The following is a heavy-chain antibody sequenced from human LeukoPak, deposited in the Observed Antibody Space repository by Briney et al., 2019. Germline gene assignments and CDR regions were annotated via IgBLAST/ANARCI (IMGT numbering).Heavy chain of an antibody. Sequence: SETLSLTCIVSGGSISSYYWSWIRQPPGKGLEWIGYISYTGSTNYNPSLKSRVTISVDTSKNQFSLKLSSVTAADTAVYYCARWNRMIDYWGQGTLVTVSS. CDR1: GGSISSYY. D-gene: IGHD1-1*01. CDR2: ISYTGST. J-gene: IGHJ4*02. CDR3: ARWNRMIDY. V-gene: IGHV4-59*01.